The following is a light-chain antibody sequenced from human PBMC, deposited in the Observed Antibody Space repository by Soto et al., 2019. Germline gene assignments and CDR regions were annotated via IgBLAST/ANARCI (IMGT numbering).Light chain of an antibody. CDR2: DAS. V-gene: IGKV3-11*01. CDR1: QSVGTY. J-gene: IGKJ4*01. CDR3: QQRSSWRVT. Sequence: NVLTQFPATLSLSPGERATLSCRASQSVGTYLAWYQQKPGQAPRLVIYDASKRATGIPARFSGSGSGTDFTLTISSLEPEDFAVYYCQQRSSWRVTFGGGTKVEIK.